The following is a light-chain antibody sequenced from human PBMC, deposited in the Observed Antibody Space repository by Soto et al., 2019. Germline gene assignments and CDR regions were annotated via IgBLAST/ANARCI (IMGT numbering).Light chain of an antibody. CDR3: QQYYSYPPFT. CDR1: QGISSY. CDR2: AAS. J-gene: IGKJ3*01. V-gene: IGKV1-8*01. Sequence: AIRMTQSPSSLSASTGDRVTITCRASQGISSYLAWYQQKPGKAPKFLIYAASTLQSGVPSRFSGSGSGTDFTLTISCLQSEDFATYYCQQYYSYPPFTFGPGTKVDIK.